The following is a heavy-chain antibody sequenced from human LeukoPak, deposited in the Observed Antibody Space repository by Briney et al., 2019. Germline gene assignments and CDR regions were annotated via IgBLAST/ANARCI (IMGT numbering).Heavy chain of an antibody. V-gene: IGHV3-30*02. CDR2: IRYDGSNK. CDR1: GFTLSSYG. Sequence: PGGSLRLSCAASGFTLSSYGMHWIRQAPDKRLEWVAFIRYDGSNKNYADSVKGRFTISRDNSKNTLFLQMNSLRPVDTAVYYCAKDRNGYSSTFDYWGQGTLVTVSS. D-gene: IGHD5-18*01. CDR3: AKDRNGYSSTFDY. J-gene: IGHJ4*02.